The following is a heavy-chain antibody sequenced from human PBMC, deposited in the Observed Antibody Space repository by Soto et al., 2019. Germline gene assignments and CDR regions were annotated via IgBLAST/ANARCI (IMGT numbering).Heavy chain of an antibody. Sequence: SGKVSFEASTFTFTSSALQWVRQARGQRLEWIGWIVVGSGNTNYAQKFQERVTITRDMSTSTAYMELSSLRSEDTAVYYCAAALVGATSIDYWGQGTLVTVSS. CDR2: IVVGSGNT. V-gene: IGHV1-58*01. D-gene: IGHD1-26*01. CDR1: TFTFTSSA. J-gene: IGHJ4*02. CDR3: AAALVGATSIDY.